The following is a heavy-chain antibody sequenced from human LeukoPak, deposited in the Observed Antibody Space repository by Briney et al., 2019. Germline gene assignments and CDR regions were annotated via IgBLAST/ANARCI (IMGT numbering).Heavy chain of an antibody. V-gene: IGHV1-69*05. Sequence: SVKVSCKASGGTFSSYAISWVRQAPGQGLEWMGRIIPIFGTANYAQKFQGRVTITTDESTSTVYMELSSLRSEDTAVYYCASYRDGYNYDYWGQGTLVTVSS. D-gene: IGHD5-24*01. CDR3: ASYRDGYNYDY. CDR2: IIPIFGTA. J-gene: IGHJ4*02. CDR1: GGTFSSYA.